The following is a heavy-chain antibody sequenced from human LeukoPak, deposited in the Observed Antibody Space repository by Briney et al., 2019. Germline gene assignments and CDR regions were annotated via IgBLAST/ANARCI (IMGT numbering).Heavy chain of an antibody. J-gene: IGHJ4*02. CDR2: ISGSGGST. CDR1: GFTFSSYG. CDR3: AKDYYDSSGYKPPDY. D-gene: IGHD3-22*01. V-gene: IGHV3-23*01. Sequence: PGGSLRLSCAASGFTFSSYGMSWVRQAPGKGLEWVSAISGSGGSTYYAGSVKGRFTISRDNSKNTLYLQMNSLRAEDTAVYYCAKDYYDSSGYKPPDYWGQGTLVTVSS.